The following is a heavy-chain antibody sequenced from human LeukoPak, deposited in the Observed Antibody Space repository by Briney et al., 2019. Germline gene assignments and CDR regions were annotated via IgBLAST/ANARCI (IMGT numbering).Heavy chain of an antibody. CDR2: IYTSGST. D-gene: IGHD5-24*01. CDR3: ARDSRWLQSLDY. CDR1: GGSISSGSYY. J-gene: IGHJ4*02. Sequence: SETLSLTCTVSGGSISSGSYYWSWIRQPAGKGLEWIGRIYTSGSTNYNPSLEIRVTISVDTSKNQFSLKLSPVTAADTAVYYCARDSRWLQSLDYWGQGTLVTVSS. V-gene: IGHV4-61*02.